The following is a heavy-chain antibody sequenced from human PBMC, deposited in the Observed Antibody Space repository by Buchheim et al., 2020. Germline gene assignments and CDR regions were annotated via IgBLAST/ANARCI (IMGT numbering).Heavy chain of an antibody. CDR2: ISASGGST. V-gene: IGHV3-23*01. D-gene: IGHD1-26*01. CDR1: GFTFRSYA. Sequence: EVQLLESGGGLVQPGGSLRLSCAASGFTFRSYAMSWVRQAPGKGLEWVSVISASGGSTDYADSVQGRFTISRDNSGSTLYLQMNSLSAEDTAVYYCAREPGGTYDYWGQGTL. J-gene: IGHJ4*02. CDR3: AREPGGTYDY.